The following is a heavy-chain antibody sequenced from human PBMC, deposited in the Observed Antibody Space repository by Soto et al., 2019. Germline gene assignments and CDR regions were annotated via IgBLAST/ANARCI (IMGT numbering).Heavy chain of an antibody. D-gene: IGHD5-18*01. V-gene: IGHV4-30-2*01. J-gene: IGHJ4*02. CDR3: ARMYGYSYGYLDY. CDR2: IYHSGST. Sequence: SETLSLTCTVSGGSIGGGCYSWSWIRQPPGKGLEWIGYIYHSGSTSYNPSLKSRVTISVDTSKNQFSLKLTSVTAADTAVYYCARMYGYSYGYLDYWGQGTQVTVSS. CDR1: GGSIGGGCYS.